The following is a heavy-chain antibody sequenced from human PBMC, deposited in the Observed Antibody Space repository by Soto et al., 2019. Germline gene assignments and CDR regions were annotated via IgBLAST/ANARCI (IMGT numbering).Heavy chain of an antibody. CDR1: GYTFTSYG. J-gene: IGHJ3*02. Sequence: RASVKVSCKASGYTFTSYGISWVRQAPGQGLEWMGWISAYNGNTNYAQKLQGRVTMTTDTSTSTAYMELRSLRSDDTAVYYCARGDCSGGSCYSSAFDIWGQGTMVTVSS. V-gene: IGHV1-18*01. CDR3: ARGDCSGGSCYSSAFDI. D-gene: IGHD2-15*01. CDR2: ISAYNGNT.